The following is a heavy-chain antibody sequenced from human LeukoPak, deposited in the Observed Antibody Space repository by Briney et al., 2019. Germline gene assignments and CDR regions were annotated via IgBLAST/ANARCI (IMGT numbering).Heavy chain of an antibody. CDR2: IYTSGST. CDR3: TKGGELMNY. Sequence: SETLSLTCTVSGGSVSSGNYYWTWIRQPAGKGLEWIGRIYTSGSTNYNPSLKSRVTISIDASKNQFSLRLSSVTAADTAVYYCTKGGELMNYWGQGTLVTVSS. V-gene: IGHV4-61*02. J-gene: IGHJ4*02. CDR1: GGSVSSGNYY. D-gene: IGHD1-26*01.